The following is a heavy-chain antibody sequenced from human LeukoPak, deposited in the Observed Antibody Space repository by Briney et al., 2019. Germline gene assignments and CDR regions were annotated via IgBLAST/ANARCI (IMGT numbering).Heavy chain of an antibody. Sequence: GGSLRLSCAASGFTFSSYAMHWVRQAPGKGLEWVAVISYDGSNKYYAGSVKGRFTISRDNSKNTLYLQMNSLRAEDTAVYYCANPGLPWGQGTLVTVSS. CDR1: GFTFSSYA. J-gene: IGHJ5*02. V-gene: IGHV3-30-3*01. CDR2: ISYDGSNK. D-gene: IGHD5-12*01. CDR3: ANPGLP.